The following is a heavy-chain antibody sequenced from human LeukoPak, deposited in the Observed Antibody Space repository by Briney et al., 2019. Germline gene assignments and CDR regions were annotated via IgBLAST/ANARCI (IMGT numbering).Heavy chain of an antibody. CDR2: ISGSGDST. D-gene: IGHD2-2*02. V-gene: IGHV3-23*01. CDR1: GFTFSSYA. Sequence: GGSLRLSCAASGFTFSSYAMTWVRQAPGKGLEWVSAISGSGDSTYYADPVKGRFTISRDNSKNTLYLQMSSLRAEDTAVYYCAKFPSAAISDWGQGTLVTVSS. J-gene: IGHJ4*02. CDR3: AKFPSAAISD.